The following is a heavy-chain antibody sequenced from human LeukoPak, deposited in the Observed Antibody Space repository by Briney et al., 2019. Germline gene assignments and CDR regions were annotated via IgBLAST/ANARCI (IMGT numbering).Heavy chain of an antibody. J-gene: IGHJ4*02. CDR2: IYYSGST. D-gene: IGHD2-21*01. V-gene: IGHV4-30-4*01. CDR3: ARNPGLWWGDFDY. Sequence: SQTLSLTCTVSGGSISSGDYYRSWIRQPPGKGLEWIGYIYYSGSTYYNPSLKSRVTISVDTSKNQFSLKLSSVTAADTAVYYCARNPGLWWGDFDYWGQGTLVTVSS. CDR1: GGSISSGDYY.